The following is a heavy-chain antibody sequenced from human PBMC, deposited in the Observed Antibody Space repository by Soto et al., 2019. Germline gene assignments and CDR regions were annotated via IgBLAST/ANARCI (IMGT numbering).Heavy chain of an antibody. V-gene: IGHV4-34*01. CDR3: ARGGGITVAGYYYYYYGMDV. J-gene: IGHJ6*02. CDR1: GGSFSGYY. CDR2: INHSGST. Sequence: SETLSLTCAVSGGSFSGYYWSWIRQPPGKGLEWIGEINHSGSTNYNLSLKSRVTISVDTSKSQFSLKLSSVTAPDTAVYYCARGGGITVAGYYYYYYGMDVWGQGTTVTVSS. D-gene: IGHD6-19*01.